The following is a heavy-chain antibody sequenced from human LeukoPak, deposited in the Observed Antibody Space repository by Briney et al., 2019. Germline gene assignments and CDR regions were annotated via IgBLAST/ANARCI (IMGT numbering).Heavy chain of an antibody. CDR1: GYSFTSYW. J-gene: IGHJ4*02. V-gene: IGHV5-51*01. Sequence: HGESLKISCKGSGYSFTSYWIGWVRQMPGKGLEWMGIIYPGDSDTRYSPSFQGQVTISADKSISTAYLQWSSLKASDTAMYYCARLMGSYYYDSSGYYYFDYWGQGTLVTVSS. CDR2: IYPGDSDT. D-gene: IGHD3-22*01. CDR3: ARLMGSYYYDSSGYYYFDY.